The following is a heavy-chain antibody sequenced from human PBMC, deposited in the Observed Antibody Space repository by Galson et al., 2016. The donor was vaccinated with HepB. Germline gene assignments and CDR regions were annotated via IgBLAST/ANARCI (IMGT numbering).Heavy chain of an antibody. V-gene: IGHV3-33*01. Sequence: SLRLSCAASGFTFSSYGMHWVRQAPGKGLEWVAVIWYDGQNKYYADSVKGRFTISRDNSKNTLYLQANSPRVEDTAVYYCAGSSSRSYYFGINVWGQGTTVTVSS. J-gene: IGHJ6*02. D-gene: IGHD6-13*01. CDR3: AGSSSRSYYFGINV. CDR1: GFTFSSYG. CDR2: IWYDGQNK.